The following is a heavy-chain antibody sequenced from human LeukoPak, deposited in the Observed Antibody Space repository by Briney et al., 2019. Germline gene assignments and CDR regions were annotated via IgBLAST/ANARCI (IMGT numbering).Heavy chain of an antibody. D-gene: IGHD1/OR15-1a*01. Sequence: SQTLSLTCTVSGGSISSGDYYWSWIRQPPGKGLEWIGYIYYSGSTYYNPSLKSRVTISVDTSKNQFSLKLSSVTAADTAVYYCARDPPITGTVYAFDIRGQGTMVTVSS. J-gene: IGHJ3*02. CDR2: IYYSGST. CDR1: GGSISSGDYY. V-gene: IGHV4-30-4*08. CDR3: ARDPPITGTVYAFDI.